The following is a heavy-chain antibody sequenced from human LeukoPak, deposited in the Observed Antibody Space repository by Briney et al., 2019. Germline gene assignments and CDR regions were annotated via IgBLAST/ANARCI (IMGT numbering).Heavy chain of an antibody. V-gene: IGHV1-2*02. D-gene: IGHD6-6*01. CDR1: GYTFTGYY. J-gene: IGHJ5*02. CDR2: INPNSGGT. CDR3: ARAPRSSRHNWFDP. Sequence: ASLKVSCKASGYTFTGYYMHCVRQAPGQGLEWMGWINPNSGGTNYAQKFQGRVTMTRDTSISTAYMELSRLRSDDTAVYYCARAPRSSRHNWFDPWGQGALVTVSS.